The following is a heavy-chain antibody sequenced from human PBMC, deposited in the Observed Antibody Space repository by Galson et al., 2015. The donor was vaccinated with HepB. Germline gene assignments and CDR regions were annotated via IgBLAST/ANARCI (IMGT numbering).Heavy chain of an antibody. CDR2: ISWNSGSI. CDR1: GFTFDDYA. Sequence: SLRLSCAASGFTFDDYAMHWVRQAPGKGLEWVSGISWNSGSIGYADSVKGRFTISRDNAKNSLYLQMNSLRAEDTASYYCAKDNYYDSSGYYWDYYYGMDVWGQGTTVTVSS. D-gene: IGHD3-22*01. V-gene: IGHV3-9*01. CDR3: AKDNYYDSSGYYWDYYYGMDV. J-gene: IGHJ6*02.